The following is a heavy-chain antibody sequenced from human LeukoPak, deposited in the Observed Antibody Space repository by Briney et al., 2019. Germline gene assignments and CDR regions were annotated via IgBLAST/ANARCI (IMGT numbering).Heavy chain of an antibody. J-gene: IGHJ4*02. CDR2: IYYTGST. Sequence: SSETLSLTCTVSGGSVSSSGHYWSWVPQLPGKGLEWIGYIYYTGSTYYNPSLKSRLTISEDRSKTQFSLRLTSVPAADTALYYCASGGPYSSGWYLEFWGQGTLVTVSS. D-gene: IGHD6-19*01. V-gene: IGHV4-31*03. CDR3: ASGGPYSSGWYLEF. CDR1: GGSVSSSGHY.